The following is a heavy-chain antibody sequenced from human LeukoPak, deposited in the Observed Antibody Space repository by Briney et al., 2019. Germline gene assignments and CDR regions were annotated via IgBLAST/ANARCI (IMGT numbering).Heavy chain of an antibody. D-gene: IGHD6-13*01. Sequence: ASVKVSCKASGYTFIAYYIHWVRQAPGQGLEWMGRINPNRGGTNYAQKFQGRVTMTRDTSISAAYMELSRLRSDDTAVYYCVRGPIAAAGTIDYWGQGTLVTVSS. V-gene: IGHV1-2*06. CDR1: GYTFIAYY. CDR2: INPNRGGT. J-gene: IGHJ4*02. CDR3: VRGPIAAAGTIDY.